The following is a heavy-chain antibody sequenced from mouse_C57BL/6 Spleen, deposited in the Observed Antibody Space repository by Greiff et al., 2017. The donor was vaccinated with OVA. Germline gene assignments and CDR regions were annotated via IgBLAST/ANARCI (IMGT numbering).Heavy chain of an antibody. CDR2: IDPSDSYT. CDR1: GYTFTSYW. CDR3: ARSESNYDALDY. J-gene: IGHJ4*01. Sequence: QVQLKQPGAELVMPGASVKLSCKASGYTFTSYWMHWVKQRPGQGLEWIGEIDPSDSYTNYNQKFKGKSTLTVDKSSSTAYMQLSSLTSEDSAVYYCARSESNYDALDYWGQGTSVTVSS. V-gene: IGHV1-69*01. D-gene: IGHD2-5*01.